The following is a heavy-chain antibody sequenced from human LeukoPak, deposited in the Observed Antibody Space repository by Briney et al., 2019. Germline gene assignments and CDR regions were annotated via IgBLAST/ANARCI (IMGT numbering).Heavy chain of an antibody. D-gene: IGHD3-10*01. V-gene: IGHV4-59*01. CDR2: IYYSGST. Sequence: SETLSLTCTVSGGSISTYYWNWIRQPPGKGLEWIGYIYYSGSTNYNPSLKSRVTISVDTSKNQFSLKLSSVTAADTAVYYCARCYGSGPYYMDVWGKGTTVTISS. J-gene: IGHJ6*03. CDR3: ARCYGSGPYYMDV. CDR1: GGSISTYY.